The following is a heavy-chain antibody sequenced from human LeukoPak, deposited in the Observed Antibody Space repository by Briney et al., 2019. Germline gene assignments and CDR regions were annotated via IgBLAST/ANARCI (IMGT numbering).Heavy chain of an antibody. Sequence: GGSLRLSCAASGFPFSGYAIHWVRQAPGKGLEWVAVISYDGSNKYYADSVKGRFTISRDNSKNTLYLQMNSLRAEDTAVYYCARHDGGYGPFDYWGQGTLVTVSS. CDR3: ARHDGGYGPFDY. D-gene: IGHD5-12*01. CDR1: GFPFSGYA. V-gene: IGHV3-30-3*01. J-gene: IGHJ4*02. CDR2: ISYDGSNK.